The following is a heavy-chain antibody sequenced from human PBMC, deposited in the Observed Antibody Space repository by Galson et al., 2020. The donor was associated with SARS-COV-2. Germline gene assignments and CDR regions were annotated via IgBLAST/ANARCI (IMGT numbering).Heavy chain of an antibody. D-gene: IGHD3-10*01. V-gene: IGHV3-21*01. Sequence: GESLKISCAASGFTFSSYSMNWVRQAPGKGLEWVSSISSSSSYIYYADSVKGRFTISRDNDKNSLYLQMNSLKAEHTSVYYCARERKITYYYSSRSYYNAVIFDYWGHRTLVTVSS. CDR1: GFTFSSYS. CDR2: ISSSSSYI. CDR3: ARERKITYYYSSRSYYNAVIFDY. J-gene: IGHJ4*01.